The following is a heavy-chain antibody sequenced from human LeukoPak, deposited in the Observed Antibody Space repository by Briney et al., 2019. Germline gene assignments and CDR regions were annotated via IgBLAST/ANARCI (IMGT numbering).Heavy chain of an antibody. D-gene: IGHD2-15*01. J-gene: IGHJ4*02. V-gene: IGHV3-64*01. Sequence: PGGSLRLSCAASGFTFSNYAMHWVRQAPGKGLEFVSAISSDGGTTYYANSVKGRFTISRDKSKNTLNLQMGSLRAEDMAVYYCARDFGYCSGGSCRLDYWGQGTLVTVSS. CDR1: GFTFSNYA. CDR3: ARDFGYCSGGSCRLDY. CDR2: ISSDGGTT.